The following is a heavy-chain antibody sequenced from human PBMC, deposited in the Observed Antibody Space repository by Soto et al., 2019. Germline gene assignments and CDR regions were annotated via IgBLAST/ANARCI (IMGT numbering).Heavy chain of an antibody. CDR2: ISGSGGST. J-gene: IGHJ4*02. Sequence: GGLRLSCAASGITFSSYAMSRVPQAPGKGLEWVSAISGSGGSTYYADSVKGRFTISRDNSKNTLYLQMNSLRAEDTAVYYCAKGDIVVGSYYFDYWGQGTLVTVSS. CDR1: GITFSSYA. D-gene: IGHD2-2*01. V-gene: IGHV3-23*01. CDR3: AKGDIVVGSYYFDY.